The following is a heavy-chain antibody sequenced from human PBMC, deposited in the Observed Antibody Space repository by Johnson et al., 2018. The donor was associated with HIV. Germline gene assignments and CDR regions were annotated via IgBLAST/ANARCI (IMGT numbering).Heavy chain of an antibody. CDR2: IGTAGDT. CDR3: ARAYSGSYINVAFDI. D-gene: IGHD1-26*01. CDR1: GFTFSSYD. Sequence: VQLVESGGGVVQPGRSLRLSCAASGFTFSSYDMHWVRQATGKGLEWVSAIGTAGDTYYPGSVKGRFTISRENAKNSLYLQMNSLRAGDTAVYYCARAYSGSYINVAFDIWGQGTMVTVSS. J-gene: IGHJ3*02. V-gene: IGHV3-13*01.